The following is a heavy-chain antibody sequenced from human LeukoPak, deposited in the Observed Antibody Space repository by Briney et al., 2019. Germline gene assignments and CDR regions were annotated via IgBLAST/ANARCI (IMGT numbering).Heavy chain of an antibody. V-gene: IGHV3-74*01. CDR2: INHDGSST. Sequence: GGSLRLSCAASGFTFTNYWMHWVRQVPGKGLVWVSHINHDGSSTNYADSVKGRFTISRNNAKNTLYLQMNSLTAEDTAVYYCARDLGYNSASWGQGTLVTVSS. D-gene: IGHD5-18*01. J-gene: IGHJ5*02. CDR1: GFTFTNYW. CDR3: ARDLGYNSAS.